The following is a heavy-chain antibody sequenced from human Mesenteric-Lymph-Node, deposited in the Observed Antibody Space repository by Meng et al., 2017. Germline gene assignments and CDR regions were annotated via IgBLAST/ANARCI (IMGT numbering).Heavy chain of an antibody. D-gene: IGHD1-1*01. V-gene: IGHV4-59*08. CDR2: IHSSGST. CDR1: GGSISSYY. J-gene: IGHJ4*02. CDR3: ARHPSWGTGSIHF. Sequence: QGRLWVSGPGMLKPSENSSLSCSVSGGSISSYYWIWIGQPPGKGLEWIAYIHSSGSTNYNPSLKSRVTMSVDTSKNQFSLNMRSVTAADTAVYYCARHPSWGTGSIHFWGQGTLVTVSS.